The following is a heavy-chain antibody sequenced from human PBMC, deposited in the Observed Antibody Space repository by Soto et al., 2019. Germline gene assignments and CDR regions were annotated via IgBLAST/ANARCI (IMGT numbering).Heavy chain of an antibody. CDR3: ARAADILNWFDP. D-gene: IGHD3-9*01. J-gene: IGHJ5*02. CDR1: GFTFSSYC. CDR2: ISSSSSTI. V-gene: IGHV3-48*01. Sequence: GGSLRLSCAASGFTFSSYCMNWVRQAPGKGLEWVSYISSSSSTIYSADSVTGRFTISRDNAKNSLYLQMNSLRAEDTAEYYCARAADILNWFDPWGQGTLVTVSS.